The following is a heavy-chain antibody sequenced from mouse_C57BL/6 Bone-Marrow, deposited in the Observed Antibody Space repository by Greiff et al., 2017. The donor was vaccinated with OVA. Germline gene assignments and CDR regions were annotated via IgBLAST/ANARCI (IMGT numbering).Heavy chain of an antibody. CDR1: GFTFSSYG. V-gene: IGHV5-6*01. Sequence: EVKLMESGGDLVKPGGSLKLSCAASGFTFSSYGMSWVRQTPDKRLEWVATISSGGSYTYYPDSVKGRFTISRDNAKNTLYLQMSSLKSEDTAMYYCARPTYYYGSSPLDYWGQGTTLTVSS. CDR2: ISSGGSYT. D-gene: IGHD1-1*01. CDR3: ARPTYYYGSSPLDY. J-gene: IGHJ2*01.